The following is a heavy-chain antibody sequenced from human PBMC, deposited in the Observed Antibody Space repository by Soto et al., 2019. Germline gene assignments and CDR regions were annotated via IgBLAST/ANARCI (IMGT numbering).Heavy chain of an antibody. CDR3: ARAPASGYSSSWYDNWFDP. Sequence: SETLSLTCTVSGGSISSSSYYWGWIRQPPGKGLEWIGSIYYSGSTYYNPSLKSRVTISVDTSKNQFSLKLSSVTAADTAVYYCARAPASGYSSSWYDNWFDPWGQGTLVTVSS. D-gene: IGHD6-13*01. J-gene: IGHJ5*02. V-gene: IGHV4-39*01. CDR2: IYYSGST. CDR1: GGSISSSSYY.